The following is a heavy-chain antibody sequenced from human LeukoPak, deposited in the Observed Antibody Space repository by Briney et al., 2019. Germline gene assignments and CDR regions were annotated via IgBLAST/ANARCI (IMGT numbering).Heavy chain of an antibody. CDR1: GFTFRSYE. CDR3: ARVFQSIALDY. V-gene: IGHV3-48*03. D-gene: IGHD2-15*01. Sequence: PGGSLRLSCAASGFTFRSYEMNWVRQAPGKELEWVSYISSSGNTIYYADSVKGRFTISRDNAKNSLYLQMNNLRAEDTAVYYCARVFQSIALDYWGQGALVTVSS. J-gene: IGHJ4*02. CDR2: ISSSGNTI.